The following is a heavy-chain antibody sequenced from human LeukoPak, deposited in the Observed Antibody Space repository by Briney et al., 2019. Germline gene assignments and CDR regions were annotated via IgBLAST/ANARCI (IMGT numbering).Heavy chain of an antibody. CDR1: GFNLSDYY. D-gene: IGHD5/OR15-5a*01. V-gene: IGHV3-11*01. CDR3: ARDIVSTIPAYGMDV. J-gene: IGHJ6*02. CDR2: MSSSGSNT. Sequence: GGSLRLSCAASGFNLSDYYMSWIRQAPGKGLEGVSYMSSSGSNTYYADSVKGRFTISRDNAKNSLYLQMNSLRAEDTAVYYCARDIVSTIPAYGMDVWGQGTTVTVSS.